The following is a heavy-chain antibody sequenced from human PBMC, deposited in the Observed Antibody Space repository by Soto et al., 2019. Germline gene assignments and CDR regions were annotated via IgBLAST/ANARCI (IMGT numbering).Heavy chain of an antibody. J-gene: IGHJ6*02. D-gene: IGHD2-2*01. CDR1: GGSINSGGYS. Sequence: QLQLQESGSGLVKPSQTLSLTCTVSGGSINSGGYSWIWIRQPPGKGLEWIGYIYHTGNTFYNPSLQSRVTISVAPSTNQFSLGLGSVTAADTAMYYCARVERTLSTPFAYGMDVWGQGTTVTVSS. V-gene: IGHV4-30-2*01. CDR2: IYHTGNT. CDR3: ARVERTLSTPFAYGMDV.